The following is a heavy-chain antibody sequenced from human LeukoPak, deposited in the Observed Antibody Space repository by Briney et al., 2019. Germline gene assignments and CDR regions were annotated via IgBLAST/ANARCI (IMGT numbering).Heavy chain of an antibody. CDR3: AKEATMIVVVGPEYFQH. V-gene: IGHV3-23*01. J-gene: IGHJ1*01. CDR1: GFTFSSYA. Sequence: GRSLRLSCAASGFTFSSYAMSWVRQAAGKGMEWDSAISGSGGSTYYAQSVKGRSTISRDNSKNTLYLQRNSLRAEDTAVYYCAKEATMIVVVGPEYFQHWGQGTLVTVSS. D-gene: IGHD3-22*01. CDR2: ISGSGGST.